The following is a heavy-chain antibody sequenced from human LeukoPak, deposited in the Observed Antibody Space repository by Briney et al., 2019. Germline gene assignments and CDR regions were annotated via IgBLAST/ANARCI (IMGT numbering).Heavy chain of an antibody. J-gene: IGHJ5*02. CDR3: ARNNVFDP. Sequence: GGSLRLSCAASGFTFSSYEMNWVRQPPGGGLEWVSYISSSGSTIYYADSVKGRFTISRDNAKNSLYLQMNSLRAEGTAVYYCARNNVFDPWGQGTLVTVSS. V-gene: IGHV3-48*03. CDR1: GFTFSSYE. CDR2: ISSSGSTI.